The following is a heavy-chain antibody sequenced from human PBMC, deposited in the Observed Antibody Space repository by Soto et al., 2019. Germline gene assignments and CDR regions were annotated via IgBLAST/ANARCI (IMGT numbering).Heavy chain of an antibody. V-gene: IGHV3-73*02. J-gene: IGHJ4*02. CDR1: GLTFSGSN. D-gene: IGHD4-17*01. CDR3: TRWGGDPPTLDY. Sequence: EVQLVESGGGLVQPGGSLKLSCATSGLTFSGSNMHWVGQASGKGLEWVGRIKSKADSYATAYAASVKGRFIVSRDDSQNTAYLLMNSLKTEDTAVYYCTRWGGDPPTLDYWGQGTLVTVSS. CDR2: IKSKADSYAT.